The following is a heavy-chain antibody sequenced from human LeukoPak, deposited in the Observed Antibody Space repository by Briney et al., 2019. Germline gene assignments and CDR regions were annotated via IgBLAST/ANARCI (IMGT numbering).Heavy chain of an antibody. CDR3: ARRGTYYYGSGSTNTYYYYGMDV. V-gene: IGHV4-59*08. CDR1: GGSISSYY. Sequence: PSETLSLTCTVSGGSISSYYWSWIRQPPGKGLEWIGYIYYSGSTNYNPSLKSRVTISVGTSKNQFSLKLSSVTAADTAVYYCARRGTYYYGSGSTNTYYYYGMDVWGQGTTVTVSS. J-gene: IGHJ6*02. D-gene: IGHD3-10*01. CDR2: IYYSGST.